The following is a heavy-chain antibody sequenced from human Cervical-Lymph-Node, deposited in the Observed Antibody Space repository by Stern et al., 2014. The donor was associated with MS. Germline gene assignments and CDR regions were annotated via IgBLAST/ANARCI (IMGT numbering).Heavy chain of an antibody. CDR3: AKDSIYRLGAL. D-gene: IGHD1-26*01. V-gene: IGHV4-4*02. CDR2: IYHSGST. Sequence: QVQLQESGPGLVKPSGTLSLSCAVSGGSISSNNWWIWVRQPPGKGLEWIGEIYHSGSTKYNPSLKRRVTISLDKSTNQFSLKLTSVTAADTAVYYCAKDSIYRLGALWGQGTLVTVSS. CDR1: GGSISSNNW. J-gene: IGHJ4*02.